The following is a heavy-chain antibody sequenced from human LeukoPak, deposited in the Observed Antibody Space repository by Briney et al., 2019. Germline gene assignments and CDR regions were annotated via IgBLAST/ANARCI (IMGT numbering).Heavy chain of an antibody. CDR1: GGSFSGYY. V-gene: IGHV4-34*01. CDR2: INDSGST. J-gene: IGHJ4*02. CDR3: ARHGSGSLYYFDY. Sequence: SETLSLTCAVYGGSFSGYYWSWIRQPPGKGLEWIGEINDSGSTNYNPSLKSRVTISVDTSKNQFSLKLSSVTAADTAVYYCARHGSGSLYYFDYWGQGTLVTVSS. D-gene: IGHD3-10*01.